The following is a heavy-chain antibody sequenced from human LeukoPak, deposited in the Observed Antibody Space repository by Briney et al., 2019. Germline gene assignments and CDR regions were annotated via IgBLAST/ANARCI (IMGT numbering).Heavy chain of an antibody. V-gene: IGHV1-2*02. CDR1: GYTFTGYY. D-gene: IGHD2-15*01. J-gene: IGHJ4*02. Sequence: GASVKVSCKASGYTFTGYYMHWVRQAPGQGLEGMGWINPNSGGTNYAQKFQGRVTMTRDTSISTAYMELSRLRSDDTAVYYCARAAYCSGGSCYFYYFDYWGQGTLVTVSS. CDR2: INPNSGGT. CDR3: ARAAYCSGGSCYFYYFDY.